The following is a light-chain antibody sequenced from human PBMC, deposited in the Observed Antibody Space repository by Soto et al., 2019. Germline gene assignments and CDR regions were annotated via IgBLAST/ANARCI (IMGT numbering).Light chain of an antibody. V-gene: IGKV1-5*03. CDR3: LQYNSHSWT. CDR2: KAS. Sequence: DIQMTQSPSTLSASVGDRVTITCRASQSMSSWLAWYQHKPGKAPKLLIYKASSLESGVPSRFSGSGSGTEFTLTISTLQPEAFASYYCLQYNSHSWTFGQGTKVEIK. J-gene: IGKJ1*01. CDR1: QSMSSW.